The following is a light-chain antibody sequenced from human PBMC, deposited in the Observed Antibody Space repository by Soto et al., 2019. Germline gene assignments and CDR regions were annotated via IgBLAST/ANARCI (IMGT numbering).Light chain of an antibody. V-gene: IGKV3-20*01. Sequence: EIVLTQSPGTLSLSPGERATLSCRASQSVANNWVAWYQQKPGQAPRLLIYDTSSRATGIPDRFSGSGSGTDFTLSISRLEPEDFAMYYCQQYGTSVLVSFGGGTKVEIK. J-gene: IGKJ4*01. CDR2: DTS. CDR3: QQYGTSVLVS. CDR1: QSVANNW.